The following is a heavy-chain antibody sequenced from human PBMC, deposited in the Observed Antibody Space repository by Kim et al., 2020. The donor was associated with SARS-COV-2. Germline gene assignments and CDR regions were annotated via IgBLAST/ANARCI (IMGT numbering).Heavy chain of an antibody. CDR1: GGSISSGCYY. CDR3: ARDHGGYSGYDYELGSWFDP. D-gene: IGHD5-12*01. Sequence: SETLSLTCTVSGGSISSGCYYWSWIRQHPGKGLEWIGYIYYSGSTYHNPSLKSSVTISVDTSKNQFSLKLRAVTAADMSWYYCARDHGGYSGYDYELGSWFDPWGQGTLVTVSS. CDR2: IYYSGST. V-gene: IGHV4-31*03. J-gene: IGHJ5*02.